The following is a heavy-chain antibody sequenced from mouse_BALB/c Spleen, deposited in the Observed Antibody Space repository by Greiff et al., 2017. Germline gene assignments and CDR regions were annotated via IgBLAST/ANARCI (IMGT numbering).Heavy chain of an antibody. J-gene: IGHJ4*01. CDR3: ARCDGYYPYYAMDY. D-gene: IGHD2-3*01. Sequence: EVQGVESGGGLVQPGGSRKLSCAASGFTFSSFGMHWVRQAPEKGLEWVAYISSGSSTIYYADTVKGRFTISRDNPKNTLFLQMTSLRSEDTAMYYCARCDGYYPYYAMDYWGQGTSVTVSS. CDR2: ISSGSSTI. CDR1: GFTFSSFG. V-gene: IGHV5-17*02.